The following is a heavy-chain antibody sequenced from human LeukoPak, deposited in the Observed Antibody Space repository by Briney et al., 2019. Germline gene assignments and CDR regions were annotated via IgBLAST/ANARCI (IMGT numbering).Heavy chain of an antibody. J-gene: IGHJ4*02. CDR3: ARSSRVAVGHYYFDY. CDR2: IYTGGGT. D-gene: IGHD2-2*01. V-gene: IGHV4-4*07. Sequence: PSETLSLTCTVSGGSISNYYWSWIRQPAGKGLEWIGRIYTGGGTNYNPSLKSRVTLSVSKNHFSLRLSSVTAADTAVYHCARSSRVAVGHYYFDYWGQGTLVTVSS. CDR1: GGSISNYY.